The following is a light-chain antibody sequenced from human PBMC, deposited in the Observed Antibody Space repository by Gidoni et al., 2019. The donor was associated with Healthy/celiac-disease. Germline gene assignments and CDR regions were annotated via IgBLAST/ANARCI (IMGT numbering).Light chain of an antibody. CDR1: QSISSY. CDR3: QQRYSTPRT. Sequence: IQLTQSPSSLSASVGDRVTITCRASQSISSYLNWYQQKPGKAPKLLIYAASSLQSGVPSRFSGSGSGTAFTLPISSLQPADFVTSYCQQRYSTPRTFGQGTKVEIK. CDR2: AAS. J-gene: IGKJ1*01. V-gene: IGKV1-39*01.